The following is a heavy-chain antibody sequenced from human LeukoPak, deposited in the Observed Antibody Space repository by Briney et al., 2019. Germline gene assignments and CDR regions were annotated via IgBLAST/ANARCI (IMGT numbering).Heavy chain of an antibody. CDR3: ATSPSWYSTPTPRGDY. J-gene: IGHJ4*02. CDR2: FDPEDGET. V-gene: IGHV1-24*01. D-gene: IGHD6-13*01. Sequence: GASVKVSCKVSGYTLTELSMHWVRQAPGKGLEWMVGFDPEDGETIYAQKFQGRVTMTEDTSTDTAYMELSSLRSEDTAVYYCATSPSWYSTPTPRGDYWGQGTLVTVSS. CDR1: GYTLTELS.